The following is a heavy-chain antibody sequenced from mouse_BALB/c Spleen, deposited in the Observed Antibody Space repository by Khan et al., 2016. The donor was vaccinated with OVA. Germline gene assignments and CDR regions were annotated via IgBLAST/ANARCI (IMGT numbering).Heavy chain of an antibody. J-gene: IGHJ4*01. CDR1: GYTFTNYG. Sequence: QIQLVQSGPELKKPGETVKISCKASGYTFTNYGMNWVKQAPGKDLKWMGWINTYTGEPTYADDFKGRFAFSLETSASTAYLKINNLKNEDTATYFCARVGYNGTRDTWGKGTSVTVSS. CDR2: INTYTGEP. CDR3: ARVGYNGTRDT. V-gene: IGHV9-3-1*01. D-gene: IGHD4-1*01.